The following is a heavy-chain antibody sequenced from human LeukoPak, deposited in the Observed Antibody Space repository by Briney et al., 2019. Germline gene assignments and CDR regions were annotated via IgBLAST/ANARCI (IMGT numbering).Heavy chain of an antibody. J-gene: IGHJ4*02. V-gene: IGHV4-61*02. CDR1: GGSISSGSYY. D-gene: IGHD5-18*01. CDR3: TREGYSSPDY. CDR2: IFTSGTT. Sequence: SETLSLTCTVSGGSISSGSYYWSWIRQPAGKGLEWFGRIFTSGTTNYNPSLKSRVTISMDTSKNQFPLKLSAVTAADTAVYYCTREGYSSPDYWGQGTLVIVSS.